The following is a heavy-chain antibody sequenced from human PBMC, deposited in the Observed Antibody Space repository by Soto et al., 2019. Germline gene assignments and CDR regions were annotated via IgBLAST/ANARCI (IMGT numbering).Heavy chain of an antibody. Sequence: GESLKISCKGSGYSFTSYWIGWVRQMPGKGLEWMGIIYPGDSDTRYSPSFQGQVPISADKSISTAYLQWSSLKASDTAMYYCARHEGFYGSPAAGLFDYWGQGALVTVSS. D-gene: IGHD3-10*01. V-gene: IGHV5-51*01. CDR3: ARHEGFYGSPAAGLFDY. J-gene: IGHJ4*02. CDR2: IYPGDSDT. CDR1: GYSFTSYW.